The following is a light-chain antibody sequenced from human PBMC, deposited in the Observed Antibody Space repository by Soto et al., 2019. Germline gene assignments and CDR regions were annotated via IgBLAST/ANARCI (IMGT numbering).Light chain of an antibody. CDR1: QSVNTN. CDR3: QQYNHWPPWLT. Sequence: EIEMTQSPATLSVTPGERATLSCRASQSVNTNLAWYHQKPGQAPLLLIYVASTRAPGIPARFSGSGSGTEFTLTVSSLQSEDFAIYYCQQYNHWPPWLTFGGGTKVEVK. CDR2: VAS. V-gene: IGKV3-15*01. J-gene: IGKJ4*01.